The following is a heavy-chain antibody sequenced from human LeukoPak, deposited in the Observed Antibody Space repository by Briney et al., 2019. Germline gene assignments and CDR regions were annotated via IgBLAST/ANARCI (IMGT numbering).Heavy chain of an antibody. V-gene: IGHV4-59*01. CDR1: GDSINNYY. CDR2: VAYSGNS. D-gene: IGHD3-10*02. Sequence: PSETLSLTCTVSGDSINNYYWSCPRQTPGEGLEWIGFVAYSGNSNYNPSLESRVTISIDTSKNQFSLKLNSVTAADTAMYYCARVVRGAVTFNRFDPWGQGTLVTVSS. J-gene: IGHJ5*02. CDR3: ARVVRGAVTFNRFDP.